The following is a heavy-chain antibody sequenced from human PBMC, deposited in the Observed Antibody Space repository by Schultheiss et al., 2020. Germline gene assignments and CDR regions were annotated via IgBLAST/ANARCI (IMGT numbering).Heavy chain of an antibody. D-gene: IGHD5-12*01. J-gene: IGHJ6*02. CDR2: IYYSGST. V-gene: IGHV4-61*01. CDR1: GGSVSSGSYY. CDR3: ARALATWGMDV. Sequence: SETLSLTCTVSGGSVSSGSYYWSWIRQPPGKGLEWIGYIYYSGSTSYNPSLKSRVTISVDTSKNQFSLKLSSVTAADTAVYYCARALATWGMDVWGQGTTVTVSS.